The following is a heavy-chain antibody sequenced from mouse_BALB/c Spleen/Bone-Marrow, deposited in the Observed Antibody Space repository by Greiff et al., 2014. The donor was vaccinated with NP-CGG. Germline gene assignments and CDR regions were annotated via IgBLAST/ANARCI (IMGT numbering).Heavy chain of an antibody. V-gene: IGHV1S34*01. Sequence: LVKTGASVKISCKASGYSFTGYYMHWVKQSHGKSLEWIGYISCYNGATSYNQKFKGKATFTVDTSSSTAYMQSNSLTSEDSAVYYCATGSSYWYFDVWGAGTTVTVSS. CDR1: GYSFTGYY. D-gene: IGHD1-1*01. CDR3: ATGSSYWYFDV. CDR2: ISCYNGAT. J-gene: IGHJ1*01.